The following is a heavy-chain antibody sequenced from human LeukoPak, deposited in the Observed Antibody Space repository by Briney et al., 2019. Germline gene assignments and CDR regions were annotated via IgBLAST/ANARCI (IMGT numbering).Heavy chain of an antibody. J-gene: IGHJ4*02. Sequence: SETLSLTCTASGGSISSYYWSWIRQPPGKGLEWIGYIYYSGSTNYNPSLKSRVTISVDTSKNQFSLKLSSVTAADTAVYYCARDSGSGRTFDYWGQGTLVTVSS. D-gene: IGHD3-10*01. CDR1: GGSISSYY. V-gene: IGHV4-59*01. CDR3: ARDSGSGRTFDY. CDR2: IYYSGST.